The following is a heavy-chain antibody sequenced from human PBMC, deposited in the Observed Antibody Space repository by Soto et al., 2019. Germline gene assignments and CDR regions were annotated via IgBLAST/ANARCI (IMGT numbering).Heavy chain of an antibody. CDR3: ARDAHTAMVSSYFDY. J-gene: IGHJ4*02. Sequence: GGSLRLSCAASGFTFSSYAMHWVRQAPGKGLEWVAVISYDGSNRYYADSVKGRFTISRDNSKNTLYLQMNSLRAEDTAVYYCARDAHTAMVSSYFDYWGQGTLVTVSS. CDR1: GFTFSSYA. CDR2: ISYDGSNR. D-gene: IGHD5-18*01. V-gene: IGHV3-30-3*01.